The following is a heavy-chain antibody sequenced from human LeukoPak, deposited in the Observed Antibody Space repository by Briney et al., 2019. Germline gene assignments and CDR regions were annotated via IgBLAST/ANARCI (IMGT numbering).Heavy chain of an antibody. CDR1: GYGFTSYL. J-gene: IGHJ4*02. Sequence: GESLKIPCQASGYGFTSYLIGWVGQMPGKGLQWLGSIYPGDSDARYSPSFQGQVTISADKSISTAYLQWSSLKASDTAMYYCAIGYSSSWYYFDHWGQGTLVTVSS. D-gene: IGHD6-13*01. V-gene: IGHV5-51*01. CDR3: AIGYSSSWYYFDH. CDR2: IYPGDSDA.